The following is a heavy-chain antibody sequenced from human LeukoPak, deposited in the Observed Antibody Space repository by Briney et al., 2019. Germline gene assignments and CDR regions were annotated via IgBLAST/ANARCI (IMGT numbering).Heavy chain of an antibody. Sequence: SETLSLTCAVYGGSFSGYYWSWIRQPPGKGLEWIGEINHSGSTNYNPSLKSRVTISVDTSKNQFSLKLSSVTAADTAVYYCARGIDGWATVTRLDYWGQGTLVTVSS. CDR3: ARGIDGWATVTRLDY. J-gene: IGHJ4*02. CDR2: INHSGST. CDR1: GGSFSGYY. D-gene: IGHD4-11*01. V-gene: IGHV4-34*01.